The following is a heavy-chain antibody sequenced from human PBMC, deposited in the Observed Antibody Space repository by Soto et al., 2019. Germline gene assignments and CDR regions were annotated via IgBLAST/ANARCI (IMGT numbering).Heavy chain of an antibody. CDR1: GYIFTSND. CDR3: ARESRTWVDGVIGPGDY. V-gene: IGHV1-18*01. J-gene: IGHJ4*02. CDR2: IRVRNGDT. Sequence: QVQFAQSGAEVKEPGYSVKVSCRASGYIFTSNDITCVRQAPGQGLEWMGWIRVRNGDTHYAPKFRGRVTVTRDTSTSTAYMELRSLRSDDTAVYYCARESRTWVDGVIGPGDYWGQGTLVTVSS. D-gene: IGHD3-10*01.